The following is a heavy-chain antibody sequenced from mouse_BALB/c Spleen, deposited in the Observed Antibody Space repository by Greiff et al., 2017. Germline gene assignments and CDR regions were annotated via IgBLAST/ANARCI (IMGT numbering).Heavy chain of an antibody. D-gene: IGHD1-1*01. Sequence: EVKLVESGAELVKPGASVKLSCTASGFNIKDTYMHWVKQRPEQGLEWIGRIDPANGNTKYDPKFQGKATITADTSSNTAYLQLSSLTSEDTAVYYCARNYYGSSYVWFAYWGQGTLVTVSA. CDR3: ARNYYGSSYVWFAY. V-gene: IGHV14-3*02. CDR2: IDPANGNT. CDR1: GFNIKDTY. J-gene: IGHJ3*01.